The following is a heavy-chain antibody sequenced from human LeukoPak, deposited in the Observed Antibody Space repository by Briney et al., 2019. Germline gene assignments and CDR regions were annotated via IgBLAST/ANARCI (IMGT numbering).Heavy chain of an antibody. CDR2: IYYSGST. V-gene: IGHV4-59*08. CDR3: ARHASTVATTNVYFDY. D-gene: IGHD4-17*01. Sequence: SETLSLTCTVSGGSISSYYWSWTRQPPGKGLEWIGYIYYSGSTNYNPSLKSRVTISVDTSKNQFSLKLSSVTAADTAVYYCARHASTVATTNVYFDYWGQGTLVTVSS. CDR1: GGSISSYY. J-gene: IGHJ4*02.